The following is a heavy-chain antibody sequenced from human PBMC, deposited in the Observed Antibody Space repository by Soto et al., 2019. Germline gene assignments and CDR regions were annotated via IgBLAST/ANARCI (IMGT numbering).Heavy chain of an antibody. CDR1: GFTFTTFV. V-gene: IGHV3-48*01. Sequence: EVLLEESGGALEQPGGSLVLSCAASGFTFTTFVFNWVRQAPGKGLEWISYISSNGGTIYYADSVQGRFTISRDSAKDSLFLQMSSMRAEDTAVYYCARVRGSPVTTYLYYMDLWCKGTTVTVSS. CDR3: ARVRGSPVTTYLYYMDL. D-gene: IGHD3-10*01. J-gene: IGHJ6*03. CDR2: ISSNGGTI.